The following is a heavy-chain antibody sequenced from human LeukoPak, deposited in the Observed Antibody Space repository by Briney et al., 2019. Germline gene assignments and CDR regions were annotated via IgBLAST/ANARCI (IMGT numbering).Heavy chain of an antibody. V-gene: IGHV3-9*01. CDR1: GFTFDDYA. CDR2: ISWNSGSI. D-gene: IGHD6-19*01. Sequence: GGSLRLSCAASGFTFDDYAMYWVRQAPGKGLEWVSGISWNSGSIGYADSVKGRFTISRDNAKNSLYLQMNSLRAEDTALYYCAKGLSGWYYFDYWGQGTLVTVSS. J-gene: IGHJ4*02. CDR3: AKGLSGWYYFDY.